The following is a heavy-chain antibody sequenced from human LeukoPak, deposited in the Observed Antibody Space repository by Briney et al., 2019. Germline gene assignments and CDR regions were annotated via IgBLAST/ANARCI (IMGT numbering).Heavy chain of an antibody. D-gene: IGHD6-13*01. Sequence: GESLKISCKGSGYSFSNYWIGWVRQMPGKGLEWMGIIYPGDSDTRYSPSFQGQVTISADKSISTAYLQWSSLKASDTAMYYCARRSDLSSSWFFDYWGQGTLVTVSS. CDR1: GYSFSNYW. J-gene: IGHJ4*02. V-gene: IGHV5-51*01. CDR2: IYPGDSDT. CDR3: ARRSDLSSSWFFDY.